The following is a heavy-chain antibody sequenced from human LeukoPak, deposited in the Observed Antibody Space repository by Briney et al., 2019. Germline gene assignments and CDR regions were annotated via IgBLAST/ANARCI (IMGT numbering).Heavy chain of an antibody. CDR1: GGTFSSYA. Sequence: ASVKVSCKASGGTFSSYAISWVRQAPGQGLEWMGGIIPIFGTANYAQKLQGRVTMTTDTSTSTAYMELRSLRSDDTAVYYCARLNQLLPDYWGQGTLVTVSS. CDR3: ARLNQLLPDY. V-gene: IGHV1-69*05. D-gene: IGHD2-2*01. J-gene: IGHJ4*02. CDR2: IIPIFGTA.